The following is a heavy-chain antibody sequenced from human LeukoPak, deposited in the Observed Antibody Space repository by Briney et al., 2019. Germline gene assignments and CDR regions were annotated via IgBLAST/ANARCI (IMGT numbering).Heavy chain of an antibody. V-gene: IGHV1-2*02. D-gene: IGHD5-18*01. CDR2: INPNSGGT. CDR3: ARDFYSADTAMVTARGPDP. CDR1: GYTFTGYY. J-gene: IGHJ5*02. Sequence: ASVKVSCKASGYTFTGYYIHWVRQAPGQGLEWMGWINPNSGGTNYAQKFQGRVTMTRDTSISTAYMELSRLRSDDTAVYYCARDFYSADTAMVTARGPDPWGQGTLVTVSS.